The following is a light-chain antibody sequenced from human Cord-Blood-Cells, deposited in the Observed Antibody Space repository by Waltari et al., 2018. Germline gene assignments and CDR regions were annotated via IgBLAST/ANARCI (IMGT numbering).Light chain of an antibody. Sequence: EIVLTQSPATLSLSPGDRATLSCRASQSVSSYLAWYQQKPGQAPRLLLYDASNRATGIPARFSGSGSGTDFTLTISSLEPEDFAVYYCQQRSNWLPITFGQGTRLEIK. V-gene: IGKV3-11*01. CDR3: QQRSNWLPIT. CDR2: DAS. CDR1: QSVSSY. J-gene: IGKJ5*01.